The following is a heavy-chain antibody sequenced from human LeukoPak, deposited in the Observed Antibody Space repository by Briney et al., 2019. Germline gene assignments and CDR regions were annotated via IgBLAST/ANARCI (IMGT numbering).Heavy chain of an antibody. CDR1: GFSLNTSGMG. J-gene: IGHJ5*02. Sequence: SGPTLVHPPPPLTLTSTFSGFSLNTSGMGVGWIRQPPVKALEWLALINWDDDKRYNPSLKSRLTITKDTSTNQVVLTMTNMDPVDTATYYCARVITAARKWFDPGGQGTLVTVSA. D-gene: IGHD6-13*01. CDR2: INWDDDK. CDR3: ARVITAARKWFDP. V-gene: IGHV2-5*02.